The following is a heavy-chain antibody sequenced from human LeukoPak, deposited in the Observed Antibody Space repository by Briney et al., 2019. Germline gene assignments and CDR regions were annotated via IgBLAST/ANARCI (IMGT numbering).Heavy chain of an antibody. CDR1: GFTFSSYA. J-gene: IGHJ5*02. CDR2: ISADAVDT. Sequence: GGSLRLSCAASGFTFSSYAMSWVRQAPGKGLEWVSAISADAVDTFYAPSVKGRFTISRDNSKNTLYLQINSLRAEDTAIYYCAKDVWWSVSWGQGTLVTVSS. V-gene: IGHV3-23*01. D-gene: IGHD2-8*02. CDR3: AKDVWWSVS.